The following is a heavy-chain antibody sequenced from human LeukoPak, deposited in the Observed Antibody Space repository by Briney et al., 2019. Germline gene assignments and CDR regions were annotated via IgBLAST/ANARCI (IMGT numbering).Heavy chain of an antibody. Sequence: PSGTLSLTPTVSGGSISSYYWSWIRPPAGKGLEWIGRIYTSGSTNYNPSLKSRVTMSVDTSKNQFSLKLSSVTAADTAVYYCARQEYSSSSGTYSFDYWGQGTLVTVSS. V-gene: IGHV4-4*07. D-gene: IGHD6-6*01. CDR1: GGSISSYY. CDR3: ARQEYSSSSGTYSFDY. CDR2: IYTSGST. J-gene: IGHJ4*02.